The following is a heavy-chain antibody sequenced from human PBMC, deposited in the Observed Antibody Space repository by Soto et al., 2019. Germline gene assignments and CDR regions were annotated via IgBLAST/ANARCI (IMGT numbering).Heavy chain of an antibody. Sequence: KPSETLSLTCTVSGGSISSYYWSWIRQPPGKGLEWIGYIYYSGSTNYNPSLKSRVTISVDTSKNQFSLKLSSVTAADTAVYYCARATGVDYYDSSGSRYYYYYGMDVWGQGTTVTVSS. V-gene: IGHV4-59*01. CDR3: ARATGVDYYDSSGSRYYYYYGMDV. J-gene: IGHJ6*02. D-gene: IGHD3-22*01. CDR2: IYYSGST. CDR1: GGSISSYY.